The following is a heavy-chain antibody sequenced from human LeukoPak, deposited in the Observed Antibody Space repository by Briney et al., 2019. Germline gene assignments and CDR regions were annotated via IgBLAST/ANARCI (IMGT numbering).Heavy chain of an antibody. CDR2: IYYSGST. CDR3: ARIHDSSGYSDH. CDR1: GGSISSSSYY. V-gene: IGHV4-39*01. Sequence: SETLSLTCTVSGGSISSSSYYWGWIRQPPGKGLEWIGSIYYSGSTYYNPSHKSRVTISVDTSKNQFSLKLSSVTAADTAVYYCARIHDSSGYSDHWGQGTLVPVSS. J-gene: IGHJ4*02. D-gene: IGHD3-22*01.